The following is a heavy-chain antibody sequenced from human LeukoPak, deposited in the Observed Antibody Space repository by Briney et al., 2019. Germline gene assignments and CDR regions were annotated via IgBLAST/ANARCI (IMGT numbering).Heavy chain of an antibody. CDR3: ARDWYPHYYDSSGYYPGY. Sequence: GGSLRLFCAASGFTFRSSWMSWVRQAPGKGLEWVANIKQDGSEKYYVDSVKGRFTISRDNAKNSLYLQMNSLRAEDTAVYYCARDWYPHYYDSSGYYPGYWGQGTLVTVSS. CDR2: IKQDGSEK. CDR1: GFTFRSSW. V-gene: IGHV3-7*01. J-gene: IGHJ4*02. D-gene: IGHD3-22*01.